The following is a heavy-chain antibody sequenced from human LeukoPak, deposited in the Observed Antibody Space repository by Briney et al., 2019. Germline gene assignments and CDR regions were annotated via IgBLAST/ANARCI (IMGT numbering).Heavy chain of an antibody. CDR3: AREEYFQDSNGYSYYFHS. V-gene: IGHV4-4*07. D-gene: IGHD3-22*01. J-gene: IGHJ4*02. CDR1: GGSIGWDY. CDR2: IYKSGST. Sequence: KPSETLSLTCTVSGGSIGWDYWSWIRQSAGKGLEWIGRIYKSGSTNYNPSFRSRVTMSVDTSKNQFSLNVTSVTAADTAVYYCAREEYFQDSNGYSYYFHSWGQGPLVTVSS.